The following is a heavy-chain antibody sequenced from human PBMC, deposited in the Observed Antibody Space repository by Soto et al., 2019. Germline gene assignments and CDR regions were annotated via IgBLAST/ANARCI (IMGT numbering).Heavy chain of an antibody. D-gene: IGHD6-19*01. V-gene: IGHV1-2*02. Sequence: WASVKVSCKTSGYTFTGYYIHWLRQAPGQGLEWMGWINPNSGGTNYAQKFRDRVTMTRDTSISTAYMEVSRLRSDDTAVFYCARDRVDYSSFHYGMDVWGQGTTVTVSS. CDR1: GYTFTGYY. CDR2: INPNSGGT. CDR3: ARDRVDYSSFHYGMDV. J-gene: IGHJ6*02.